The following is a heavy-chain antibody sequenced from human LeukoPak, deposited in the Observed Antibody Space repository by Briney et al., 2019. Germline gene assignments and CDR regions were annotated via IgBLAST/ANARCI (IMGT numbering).Heavy chain of an antibody. D-gene: IGHD3-9*01. CDR1: GGSISSYY. V-gene: IGHV4-59*01. Sequence: PSETLSLTCTVSGGSISSYYWSWLRQPPGKGLEWIGFINYSGSTDYNPSLKRRVTMAVDTSKNQFSLKLSAVTAADTAVYLCRRRTSYGTLTGYIYWYFDLWGRGTLVTVSS. CDR2: INYSGST. J-gene: IGHJ2*01. CDR3: RRRTSYGTLTGYIYWYFDL.